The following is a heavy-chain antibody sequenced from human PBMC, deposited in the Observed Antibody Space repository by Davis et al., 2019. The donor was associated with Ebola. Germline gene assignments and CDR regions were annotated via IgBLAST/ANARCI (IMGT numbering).Heavy chain of an antibody. Sequence: MPSETLSLTCTVSGGSVSNYYWSWIRQPPGKGLEWIGYIYYSGSTNYNPSLKSRVTISVDTSKNQFSLKLSSVTAADTAVYYCARETQYSSFSFDYWGQGTLVTVSS. J-gene: IGHJ4*02. CDR2: IYYSGST. D-gene: IGHD6-6*01. CDR1: GGSVSNYY. CDR3: ARETQYSSFSFDY. V-gene: IGHV4-59*02.